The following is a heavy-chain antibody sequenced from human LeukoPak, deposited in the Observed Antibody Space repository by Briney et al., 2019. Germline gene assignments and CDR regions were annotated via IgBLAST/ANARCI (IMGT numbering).Heavy chain of an antibody. CDR3: ARDPGYDSSGYYPY. Sequence: GGSLRLSCAASGFTFSSYAMHWVRQAPGKGLEWVAVIWYDGSNKYYADSVKGRFTISRDNSKNTLYLQMNSLRAEDTAVYYCARDPGYDSSGYYPYWGQGTLVTVSS. CDR1: GFTFSSYA. D-gene: IGHD3-22*01. CDR2: IWYDGSNK. J-gene: IGHJ4*02. V-gene: IGHV3-33*08.